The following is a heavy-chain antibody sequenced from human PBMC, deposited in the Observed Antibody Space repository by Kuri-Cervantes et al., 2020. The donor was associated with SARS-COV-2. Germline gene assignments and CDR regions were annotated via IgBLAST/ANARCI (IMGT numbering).Heavy chain of an antibody. V-gene: IGHV4-38-2*02. Sequence: SETLSLTCTVSGYSISSGYYWGWIRQPPGKGLEWIGSIYHSGSTYYNPSLKSRVTISVDTSKNQFSLKLSSVTAADTAVYYCAGASCSSTSCYGWFDPWGQGTLVTVSS. J-gene: IGHJ5*02. CDR3: AGASCSSTSCYGWFDP. CDR2: IYHSGST. D-gene: IGHD2-2*01. CDR1: GYSISSGYY.